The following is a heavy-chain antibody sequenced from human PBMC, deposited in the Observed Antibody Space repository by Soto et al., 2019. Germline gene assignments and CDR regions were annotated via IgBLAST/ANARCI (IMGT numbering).Heavy chain of an antibody. J-gene: IGHJ4*02. Sequence: GGSLRLSCAASGFAFSDYAMTWVRQAPGKGLEWVSDISDGDGATHCADSVQGRFTISRDDSKNTLYLQMASLRAEDAAVYYCAKGRTFFDFWGQGTLVSVS. V-gene: IGHV3-23*01. CDR2: ISDGDGAT. CDR1: GFAFSDYA. D-gene: IGHD3-16*01. CDR3: AKGRTFFDF.